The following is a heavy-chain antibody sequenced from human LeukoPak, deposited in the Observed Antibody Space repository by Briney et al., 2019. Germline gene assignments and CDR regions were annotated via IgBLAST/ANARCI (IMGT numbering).Heavy chain of an antibody. D-gene: IGHD1-26*01. J-gene: IGHJ4*02. Sequence: GGSLRLSCAASGFTFSSYWMHWVRQAPGKGLVWVSRINGDGSDTSYADSVRGRFTISSDNAKNTLFLQMNSLRAEDTAVYYCVRDPPEREELFDYWGQGTLVTVSS. V-gene: IGHV3-74*01. CDR2: INGDGSDT. CDR1: GFTFSSYW. CDR3: VRDPPEREELFDY.